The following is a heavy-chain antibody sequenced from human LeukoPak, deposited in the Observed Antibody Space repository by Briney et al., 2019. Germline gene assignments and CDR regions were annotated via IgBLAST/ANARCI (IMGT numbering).Heavy chain of an antibody. Sequence: PGGSLRLSCAASGFTFSSYTMNWVRQAPGKGLEWVSSISTSGNSMYHADSVKGRLTTSRDNARNSLYLQMNSLRAEDTAVYYCARVMRGDAYNYDYWGRGTLVTVSS. D-gene: IGHD5-24*01. CDR3: ARVMRGDAYNYDY. V-gene: IGHV3-21*01. J-gene: IGHJ4*02. CDR2: ISTSGNSM. CDR1: GFTFSSYT.